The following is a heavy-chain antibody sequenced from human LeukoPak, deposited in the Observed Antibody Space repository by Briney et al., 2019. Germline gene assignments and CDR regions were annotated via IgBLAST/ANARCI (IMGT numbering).Heavy chain of an antibody. CDR2: IYYSGST. V-gene: IGHV4-39*07. CDR1: GGSISSSSYY. J-gene: IGHJ4*02. D-gene: IGHD3-10*01. CDR3: ARDPSYYGSGS. Sequence: PSETLSLTCTVSGGSISSSSYYWGWIRQPPGKGLEWIGSIYYSGSTYYNPSLKSRVTISVDTSKNQFSLKLSSVTAADTAVYYCARDPSYYGSGSWGQGTLVTVSS.